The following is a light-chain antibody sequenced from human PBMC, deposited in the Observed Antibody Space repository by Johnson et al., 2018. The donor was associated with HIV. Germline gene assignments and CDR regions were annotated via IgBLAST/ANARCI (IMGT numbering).Light chain of an antibody. CDR1: SSNIGNNY. J-gene: IGLJ1*01. CDR3: GTWDSSLSAWV. V-gene: IGLV1-51*02. CDR2: ENN. Sequence: QPVLTQPPSVSAAPGQKVTISCSGSSSNIGNNYVSWYQQLPGTAPKLLIYENNKRPSGITDRFSGSKSGTSATLCITGLQTGDAADYYCGTWDSSLSAWVFGTGTKVTVL.